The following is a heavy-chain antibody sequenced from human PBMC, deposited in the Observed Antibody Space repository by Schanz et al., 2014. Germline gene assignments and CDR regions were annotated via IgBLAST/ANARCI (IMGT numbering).Heavy chain of an antibody. Sequence: QVQLVQSGAEVKKPGASLKISCKASGYTFTNFFLHWVRQAPGQGLEWMGIINPIGGSTTYAQKFRGAVTLTTDTSTDTAYLELTSLRSEDTAVYYCARGGYSSGWYDRDIAHFDYWGQGTLVTVSS. CDR2: INPIGGST. D-gene: IGHD6-19*01. J-gene: IGHJ4*02. V-gene: IGHV1-46*01. CDR3: ARGGYSSGWYDRDIAHFDY. CDR1: GYTFTNFF.